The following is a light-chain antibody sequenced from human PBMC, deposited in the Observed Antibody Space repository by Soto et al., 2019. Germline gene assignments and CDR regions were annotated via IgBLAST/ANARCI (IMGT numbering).Light chain of an antibody. J-gene: IGLJ1*01. V-gene: IGLV2-8*01. CDR1: SSDIGGYNS. CDR3: ISYTDRNNLV. CDR2: DVS. Sequence: QSVLTQSPSASGSPGQSVTISCTGTSSDIGGYNSVSWYQQHPGKAPKVMIYDVSKRPSGVPDRFSGSKSGNTASLTVSALQAEDEADYYCISYTDRNNLVFGTGTKVTVL.